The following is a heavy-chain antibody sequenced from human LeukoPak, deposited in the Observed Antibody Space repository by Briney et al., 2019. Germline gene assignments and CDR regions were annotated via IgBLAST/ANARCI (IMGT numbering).Heavy chain of an antibody. J-gene: IGHJ4*02. Sequence: SETLSLTCTVSGGSISSGSYYWRWIRQPAGKGLEWIGRIYTSGSTNYNPSLKSRVTISLDTSKNQFSLNLTSVTAADTAVYYCARDAPTAYCSGGSCYFDYWGQGTLVTVSS. D-gene: IGHD2-15*01. CDR1: GGSISSGSYY. V-gene: IGHV4-61*02. CDR2: IYTSGST. CDR3: ARDAPTAYCSGGSCYFDY.